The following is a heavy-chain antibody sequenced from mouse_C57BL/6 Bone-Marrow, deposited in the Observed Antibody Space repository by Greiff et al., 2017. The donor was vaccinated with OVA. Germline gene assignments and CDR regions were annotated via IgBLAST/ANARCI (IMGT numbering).Heavy chain of an antibody. V-gene: IGHV7-3*01. CDR1: GFTFTDYY. D-gene: IGHD1-1*01. Sequence: EVQLVESGGGLVQPGGSLSLSCAASGFTFTDYYMSWVRQPPGKALEWLGFIRNKANGYTTEYSASVKGRFTISRDNSQSILYLQMNALRAEDSATYYCARYAYGAMDYWGQGTSVTVSS. CDR2: IRNKANGYTT. CDR3: ARYAYGAMDY. J-gene: IGHJ4*01.